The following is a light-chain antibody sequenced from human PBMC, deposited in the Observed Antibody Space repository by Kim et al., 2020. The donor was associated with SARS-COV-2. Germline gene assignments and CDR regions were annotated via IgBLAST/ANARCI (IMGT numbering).Light chain of an antibody. J-gene: IGKJ4*01. CDR3: QRCSTYPLT. V-gene: IGKV1-16*01. CDR2: AAS. Sequence: ASVEDRVTISCRARQDIYNYLDWLQHRPGKAPKSLIYAASSLESGVPSTFRGSASATEFTLTIDILQPEDFATYYCQRCSTYPLTFGGGTKVDIK. CDR1: QDIYNY.